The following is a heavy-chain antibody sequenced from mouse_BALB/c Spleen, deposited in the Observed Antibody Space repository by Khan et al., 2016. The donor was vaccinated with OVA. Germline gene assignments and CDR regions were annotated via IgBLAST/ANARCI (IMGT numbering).Heavy chain of an antibody. Sequence: QLQQSGAELARPGASVKLSCKASGYTFTDYNINWVKQRTGQGLEGIGEIYPGSNKTYYNEKFKGKATLTADKSSSTAYMQLRSLTSEDSAVYVCAREWGAWFPYWGQGTLVTVSA. V-gene: IGHV1-77*01. CDR3: AREWGAWFPY. CDR2: IYPGSNKT. CDR1: GYTFTDYN. J-gene: IGHJ3*01.